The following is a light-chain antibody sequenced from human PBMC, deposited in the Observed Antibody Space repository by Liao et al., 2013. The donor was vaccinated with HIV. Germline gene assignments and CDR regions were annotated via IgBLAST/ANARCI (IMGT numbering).Light chain of an antibody. CDR1: NIGSEN. CDR3: QVWDSSRDPHYV. CDR2: YDH. Sequence: SYELTQPPSVSVAPGKTARITCGGNNIGSENVHWYQQKAGQAPVLVIYYDHVRPSRIPERFSGSNSGNTATLTISRVEAGDEADYYCQVWDSSRDPHYVFGTGTKVTVL. V-gene: IGLV3-21*01. J-gene: IGLJ1*01.